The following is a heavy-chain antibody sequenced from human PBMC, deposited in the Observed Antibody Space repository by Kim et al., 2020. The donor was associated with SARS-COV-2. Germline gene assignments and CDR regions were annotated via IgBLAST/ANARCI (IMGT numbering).Heavy chain of an antibody. D-gene: IGHD3-10*01. CDR1: GYTFTSYG. Sequence: ASVKVSCKASGYTFTSYGISWVRQAPGQGLEWMGWISAYNGNTNYAQKLQGTVTMTTDTSTSTAYMELRILRSDDTAGYYCASDRTGGRITMVRGLNWFDPWEQRTLVTVSS. CDR2: ISAYNGNT. J-gene: IGHJ5*02. V-gene: IGHV1-18*01. CDR3: ASDRTGGRITMVRGLNWFDP.